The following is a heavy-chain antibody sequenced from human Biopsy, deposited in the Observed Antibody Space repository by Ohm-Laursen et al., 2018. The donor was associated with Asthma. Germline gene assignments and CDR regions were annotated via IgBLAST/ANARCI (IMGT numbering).Heavy chain of an antibody. V-gene: IGHV1-18*01. CDR1: GYTFNSAG. Sequence: ASVKVSCKTSGYTFNSAGITWVRQAPGQGLEWMGWISVYNGNTKIAQKLQDRVTMITDTSTSTAYMELRSLRSDDTAVYFCARAVDYSHYYGTDVWGQGTTVTVS. CDR3: ARAVDYSHYYGTDV. D-gene: IGHD3-10*01. CDR2: ISVYNGNT. J-gene: IGHJ6*02.